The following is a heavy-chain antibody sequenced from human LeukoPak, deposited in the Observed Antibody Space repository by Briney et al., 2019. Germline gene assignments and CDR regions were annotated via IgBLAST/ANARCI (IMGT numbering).Heavy chain of an antibody. Sequence: SETLSLTCTVSGGSISSGGYYWSWIRQPPGKGLEWIGYISHSGSTYYNPSLKSRVTISVDRSKNQFSLKLSSVTDADTAVYYCASVEAMYYYGSGSYYRDYWGQGTLVTVSS. CDR3: ASVEAMYYYGSGSYYRDY. J-gene: IGHJ4*02. D-gene: IGHD3-10*01. CDR1: GGSISSGGYY. V-gene: IGHV4-30-2*01. CDR2: ISHSGST.